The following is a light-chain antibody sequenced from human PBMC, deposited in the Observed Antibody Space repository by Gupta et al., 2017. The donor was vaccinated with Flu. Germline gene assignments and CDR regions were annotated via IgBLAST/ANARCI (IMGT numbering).Light chain of an antibody. CDR3: QQYNNYPRT. Sequence: PSYLSASVGDRVTITCRASQGIRSDLGWFQQKPGKAPKRLIYGASTLQYGVPSRFSGSGSGTEFTLTISSRQPEDFATYYCQQYNNYPRTFGQGTXVEIK. J-gene: IGKJ1*01. CDR1: QGIRSD. CDR2: GAS. V-gene: IGKV1-17*01.